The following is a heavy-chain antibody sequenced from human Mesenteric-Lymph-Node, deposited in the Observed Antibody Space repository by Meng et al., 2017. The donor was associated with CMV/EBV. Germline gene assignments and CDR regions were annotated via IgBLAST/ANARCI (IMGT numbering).Heavy chain of an antibody. V-gene: IGHV3-64*02. Sequence: GASLKISCAASGFSFSTYSMNWVRQAPGKGLEYVSVISSNGGNTYSADSVKGRFVISRDNSKNTRYLQMGSLRTEDMAVYYCARSSAITTITANGIYYYYYGLDVWGQGTTVTVSS. CDR2: ISSNGGNT. J-gene: IGHJ6*02. CDR1: GFSFSTYS. CDR3: ARSSAITTITANGIYYYYYGLDV. D-gene: IGHD5-24*01.